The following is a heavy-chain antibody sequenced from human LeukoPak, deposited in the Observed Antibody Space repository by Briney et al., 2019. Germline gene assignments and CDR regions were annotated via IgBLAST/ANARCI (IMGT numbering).Heavy chain of an antibody. CDR1: GFTVSSNY. J-gene: IGHJ4*02. CDR2: ISGSGGST. Sequence: GGSLRLSCTASGFTVSSNYMSWVRQAPGKGLEWVSAISGSGGSTYYADSVKGRFTISRDNSKNTLYLQMNSLRAEDTAVYYCAKDARSSFYFDYWGQGTLVTVSS. CDR3: AKDARSSFYFDY. V-gene: IGHV3-23*01. D-gene: IGHD6-13*01.